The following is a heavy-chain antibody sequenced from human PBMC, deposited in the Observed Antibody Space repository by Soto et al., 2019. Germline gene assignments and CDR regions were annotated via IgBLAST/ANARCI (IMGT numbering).Heavy chain of an antibody. CDR3: KKVHFSGSASFDN. CDR1: GFTFSGHW. D-gene: IGHD5-12*01. Sequence: PGGSLRLSCAASGFTFSGHWMHWVRQAPGKGLVWVSRITTDGSVTAYADSVRGRFTISRDNAKNTLYLQMNTLRAEDTAGYYCKKVHFSGSASFDNWGQGTLVTVSS. J-gene: IGHJ4*02. CDR2: ITTDGSVT. V-gene: IGHV3-74*01.